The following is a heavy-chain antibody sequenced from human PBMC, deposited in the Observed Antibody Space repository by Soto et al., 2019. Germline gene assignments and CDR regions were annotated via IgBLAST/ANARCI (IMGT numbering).Heavy chain of an antibody. V-gene: IGHV1-69*06. CDR1: RGTFSSYA. J-gene: IGHJ6*02. D-gene: IGHD3-10*01. CDR2: IIPIFGTA. Sequence: SVKVSCEASRGTFSSYAISWVRQAPGQGLEWMGGIIPIFGTATYSQKFQGRVTITADKSTSTAYMELRRLSSEDTAVYSCASPSAGGDYYYSYAMDVWGQGTTVTVSS. CDR3: ASPSAGGDYYYSYAMDV.